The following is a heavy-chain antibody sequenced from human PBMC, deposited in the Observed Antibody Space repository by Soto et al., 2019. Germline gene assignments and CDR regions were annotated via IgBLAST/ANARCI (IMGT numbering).Heavy chain of an antibody. Sequence: SDTLSLTCAFYCGSFSGYYWICILQPPGKGLDWIGEINHSGITNYNASLKSRVTISLDTSQKQFSLKLTSVTAADTAVYYCARGMRGRSSSWSDYWGQGTLVTVSS. CDR1: CGSFSGYY. CDR2: INHSGIT. D-gene: IGHD6-13*01. J-gene: IGHJ4*02. CDR3: ARGMRGRSSSWSDY. V-gene: IGHV4-34*01.